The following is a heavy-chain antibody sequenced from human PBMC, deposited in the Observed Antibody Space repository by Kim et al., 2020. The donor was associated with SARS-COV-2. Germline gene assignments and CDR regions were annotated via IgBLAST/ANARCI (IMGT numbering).Heavy chain of an antibody. V-gene: IGHV1-69*04. CDR1: GGTFSSYA. Sequence: SVKVSCKASGGTFSSYAISWVRQAPGQGLEWMGRIIPILGIANYAQKFQGRVTITADKSTSTAYMELSSLRSEDTAVYYCARGLRFLEWLHQLDFWGQGTLVTVSS. J-gene: IGHJ4*02. CDR2: IIPILGIA. D-gene: IGHD3-3*01. CDR3: ARGLRFLEWLHQLDF.